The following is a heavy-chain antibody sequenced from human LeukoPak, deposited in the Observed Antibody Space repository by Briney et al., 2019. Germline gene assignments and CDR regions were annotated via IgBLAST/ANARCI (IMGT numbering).Heavy chain of an antibody. V-gene: IGHV4-59*01. CDR2: IYYSGST. CDR1: GGSISSYY. D-gene: IGHD2-2*01. CDR3: ARGSVVVPAALYYFDY. Sequence: PSETLSLTCTVSGGSISSYYWSWIRQPPGKGLEWIGYIYYSGSTNYNPSLKSRVTISVDTSKNQFSLKLSSVTAADTAVYYCARGSVVVPAALYYFDYWGQGTLVTVSS. J-gene: IGHJ4*02.